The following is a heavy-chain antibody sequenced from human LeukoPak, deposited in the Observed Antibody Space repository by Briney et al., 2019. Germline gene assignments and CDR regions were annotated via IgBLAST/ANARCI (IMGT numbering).Heavy chain of an antibody. J-gene: IGHJ4*02. D-gene: IGHD6-13*01. CDR3: ARPLVGTGYSSSWYFAY. CDR1: GYSFTSYW. Sequence: PGESLKISCKGSGYSFTSYWIAWVRQIPGKGLEWMGIIYPGDSDTRYSPSFQGQVTISADKSISTAYLQWTSLKASDTAMYYCARPLVGTGYSSSWYFAYWGQGTQVTVSS. CDR2: IYPGDSDT. V-gene: IGHV5-51*01.